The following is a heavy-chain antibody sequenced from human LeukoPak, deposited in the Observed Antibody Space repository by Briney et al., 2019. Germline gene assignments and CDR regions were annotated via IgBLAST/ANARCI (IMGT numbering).Heavy chain of an antibody. CDR2: ISFDGSNK. CDR1: GFTFSSYA. J-gene: IGHJ5*02. V-gene: IGHV3-30-3*01. CDR3: AREGRNYQLPGRWFDP. Sequence: GKSLRLSCAASGFTFSSYAMNWVRQAPGKGLEWVAVISFDGSNKYYADSVKGRFTISRDNSKNTLYLQMNSLRAEDTAVYYCAREGRNYQLPGRWFDPWGQGTLVTVS. D-gene: IGHD2-2*01.